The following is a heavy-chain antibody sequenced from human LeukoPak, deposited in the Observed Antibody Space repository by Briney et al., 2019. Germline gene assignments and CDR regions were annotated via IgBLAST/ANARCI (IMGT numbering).Heavy chain of an antibody. J-gene: IGHJ4*02. CDR1: GYTFTGYY. CDR2: ISAYNGNT. CDR3: ASSGSSGDY. Sequence: ASVKVSCKASGYTFTGYYMHWVRQAPGQGLEWMGWISAYNGNTNYAQKLQGRVTMTTDTSTSTAYMELRSLRSDDTAVYYCASSGSSGDYWGQGTLVTVSS. V-gene: IGHV1-18*04. D-gene: IGHD1-26*01.